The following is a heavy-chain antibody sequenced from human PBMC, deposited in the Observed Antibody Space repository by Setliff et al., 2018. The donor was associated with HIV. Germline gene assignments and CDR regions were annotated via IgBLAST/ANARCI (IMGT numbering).Heavy chain of an antibody. Sequence: SVKVSCKSSGGTFSSYGVTWVRQAPGQGLEWMGGVIPLFGTEKVAQKFQGRVTITADESTNTAYMELRSLRSDDTAMYYCATAERLDTSASYWFGYWGQGTVVTVSS. J-gene: IGHJ4*02. CDR1: GGTFSSYG. CDR2: VIPLFGTE. V-gene: IGHV1-69*13. D-gene: IGHD6-19*01. CDR3: ATAERLDTSASYWFGY.